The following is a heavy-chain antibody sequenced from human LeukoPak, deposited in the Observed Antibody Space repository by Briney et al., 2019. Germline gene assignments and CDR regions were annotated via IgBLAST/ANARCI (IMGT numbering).Heavy chain of an antibody. V-gene: IGHV4-59*01. Sequence: SETLSLTCTVSGGSISSYYWSWIRQPPGKGLEWIGYIYYSGSTNYNPSLKSRVTISVDTSKNQLSLRLSSVTAADTAVYYCARQYSGSYGFEYWGQGTLVTVSS. CDR3: ARQYSGSYGFEY. CDR2: IYYSGST. D-gene: IGHD1-26*01. J-gene: IGHJ4*02. CDR1: GGSISSYY.